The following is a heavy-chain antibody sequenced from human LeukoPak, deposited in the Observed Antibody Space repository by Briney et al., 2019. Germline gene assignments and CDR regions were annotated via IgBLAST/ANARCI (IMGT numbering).Heavy chain of an antibody. CDR2: IWYDGSNK. CDR1: GFTFSSYG. CDR3: AKGTMVRGVGIDY. J-gene: IGHJ4*02. D-gene: IGHD3-10*01. V-gene: IGHV3-33*06. Sequence: PGGSLRLSCAASGFTFSSYGMHWVRQAPGKGLEWVAVIWYDGSNKYYADSVKGRFTISRDNSKNTLYLQMNSLRAEDTAVYYCAKGTMVRGVGIDYWGQGTLVTVSS.